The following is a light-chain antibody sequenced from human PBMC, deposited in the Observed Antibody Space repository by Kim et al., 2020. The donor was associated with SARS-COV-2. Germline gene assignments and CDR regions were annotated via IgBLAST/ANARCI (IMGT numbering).Light chain of an antibody. Sequence: RVPIPCTGSSSNIGAGYDVHWYQQLPGTAPKLLIYGNSNRPSGVPDRFSGSKSGTSASLAITGLQAEDEADYYCQSYDSSLSGDVVFGGGTQLTVL. CDR2: GNS. V-gene: IGLV1-40*01. CDR3: QSYDSSLSGDVV. J-gene: IGLJ2*01. CDR1: SSNIGAGYD.